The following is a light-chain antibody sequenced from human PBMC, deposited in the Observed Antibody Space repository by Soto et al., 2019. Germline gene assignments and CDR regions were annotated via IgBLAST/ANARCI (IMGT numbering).Light chain of an antibody. CDR3: EQRYSTRPIT. V-gene: IGKV1-39*01. CDR1: QSISSW. Sequence: DIKMTQSPSTLSAHVGYTVTMTCRNSQSISSWWGWYQQKPRKFPTLLVYAASTLQSGVPSRFSGIGSGTDFTLTISNRQPEDCATYYCEQRYSTRPITFGQGTRLE. J-gene: IGKJ5*01. CDR2: AAS.